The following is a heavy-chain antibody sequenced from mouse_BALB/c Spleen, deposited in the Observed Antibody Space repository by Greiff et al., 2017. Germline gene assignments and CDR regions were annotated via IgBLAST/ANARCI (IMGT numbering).Heavy chain of an antibody. CDR1: GFNIKDYY. Sequence: VQLQQSGAELVRPGALVKLSCKASGFNIKDYYMHWVKQRPEQGLEWIGWIDPENGNTIYDPKFQGKASITADTSSNTAYLQLSSLTSEDTAVYYCARSYYYGSSYLYFDVWGAGTTVTVSS. V-gene: IGHV14-1*02. D-gene: IGHD1-1*01. CDR3: ARSYYYGSSYLYFDV. CDR2: IDPENGNT. J-gene: IGHJ1*01.